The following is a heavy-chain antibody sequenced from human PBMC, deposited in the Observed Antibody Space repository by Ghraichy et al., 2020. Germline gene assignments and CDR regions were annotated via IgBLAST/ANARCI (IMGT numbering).Heavy chain of an antibody. CDR2: ISGGAGGT. D-gene: IGHD6-19*01. CDR3: AKEASSSGWNVY. V-gene: IGHV3-23*01. CDR1: GFTFSSSA. Sequence: GGSLRLSCAASGFTFSSSAMSWVRQPPGKGLEWVSAISGGAGGTYYADSVKGRFTISRDNSKNTLYLQMNSLRAEDTAVYYCAKEASSSGWNVYWGQGTLVTVSS. J-gene: IGHJ4*02.